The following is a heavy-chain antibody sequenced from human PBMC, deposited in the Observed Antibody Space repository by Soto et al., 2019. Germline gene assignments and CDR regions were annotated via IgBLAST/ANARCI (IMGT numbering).Heavy chain of an antibody. CDR3: ARVETAAGTFDY. D-gene: IGHD6-13*01. CDR1: GGSISSYY. Sequence: QVQLQESGPGLVKPSETLSLTCTVSGGSISSYYWSWIRQPPGKGLEWIGYIYYSGSTNYNPSLMSRVTISVDTSKNQFSLKLSSVTAADTAVYDCARVETAAGTFDYWGQGTLVTVSS. CDR2: IYYSGST. V-gene: IGHV4-59*01. J-gene: IGHJ4*02.